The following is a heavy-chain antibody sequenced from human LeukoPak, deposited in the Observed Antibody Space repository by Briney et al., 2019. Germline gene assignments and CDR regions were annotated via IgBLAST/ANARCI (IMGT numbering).Heavy chain of an antibody. D-gene: IGHD5-24*01. CDR2: ITSGRTT. CDR1: GFTFSDCY. J-gene: IGHJ3*02. Sequence: GGSLRLSCAASGFTFSDCYMSWIRQAPGKGPEWVSSITSGRTTYYSDSVKGRFTISNDNAKKSLYLQMNSLRAEDTAVYYCARARRPKWERDGYTSKESAFDIWGQGTMVTVS. V-gene: IGHV3-69-1*01. CDR3: ARARRPKWERDGYTSKESAFDI.